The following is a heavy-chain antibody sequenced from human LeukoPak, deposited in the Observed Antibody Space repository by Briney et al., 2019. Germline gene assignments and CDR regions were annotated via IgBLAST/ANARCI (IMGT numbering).Heavy chain of an antibody. V-gene: IGHV4-31*03. J-gene: IGHJ4*02. CDR2: IYYSGST. CDR3: AREMVRSKHYYDSSGYSD. Sequence: PSETLSLTCTVSGGSISSGGYYWSWLRQHPGKGLEWSGYIYYSGSTYYNPSLKSRVTISVDTSKNQFSLKLSSVTAADTVVYYCAREMVRSKHYYDSSGYSDWGQGTLVTVSS. D-gene: IGHD3-22*01. CDR1: GGSISSGGYY.